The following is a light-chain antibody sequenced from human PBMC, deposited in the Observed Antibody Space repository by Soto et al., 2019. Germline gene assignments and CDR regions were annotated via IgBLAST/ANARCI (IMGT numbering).Light chain of an antibody. J-gene: IGLJ1*01. CDR3: CSYAGSSTFAYV. CDR1: SSDVGSYNL. CDR2: EGS. V-gene: IGLV2-23*03. Sequence: QSALTQPASVSGSPGQSITISCTGTSSDVGSYNLVSWYQQHPGKAPKLMIYEGSKRPSGVSNRFSGSKSGNTASLTISGLQAEYEADYYCCSYAGSSTFAYVFGTGTKLT.